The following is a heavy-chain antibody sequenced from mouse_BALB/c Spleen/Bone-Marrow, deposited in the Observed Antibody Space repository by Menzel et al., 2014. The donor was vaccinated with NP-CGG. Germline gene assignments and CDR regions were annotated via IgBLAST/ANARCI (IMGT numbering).Heavy chain of an antibody. V-gene: IGHV1-14*01. Sequence: EVKLQESGPELVKPGASVKMSCKASGYTFTSYIMHWVKQKPGQGLEWIGYINPYNDGTKYNEKFKGKATLTSDKSSSTAYMELSSLTPEDSAVYYCAGRWLPYAMDYRGQGTSVTVFS. CDR3: AGRWLPYAMDY. D-gene: IGHD2-3*01. J-gene: IGHJ4*01. CDR1: GYTFTSYI. CDR2: INPYNDGT.